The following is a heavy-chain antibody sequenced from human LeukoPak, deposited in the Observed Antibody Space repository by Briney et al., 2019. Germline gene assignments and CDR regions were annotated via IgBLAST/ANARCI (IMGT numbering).Heavy chain of an antibody. Sequence: GASVKASCKASGYTFTAYYLQWVRQAPGQGLEWMGIINPSGGSTSYAQKFQGRVTMTRDTSTSTVYMELSSLRSEDTAVYYCAREDRIAAAGGIDYWGQGTLVTVSS. CDR2: INPSGGST. CDR1: GYTFTAYY. V-gene: IGHV1-46*01. J-gene: IGHJ4*02. CDR3: AREDRIAAAGGIDY. D-gene: IGHD6-13*01.